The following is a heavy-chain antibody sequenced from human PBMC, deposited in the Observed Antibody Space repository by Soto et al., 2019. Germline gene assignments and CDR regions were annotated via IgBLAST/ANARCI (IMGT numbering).Heavy chain of an antibody. Sequence: PGGSLRLSCAASGFTFSDYYMSWIRQAPGKGLEWVSYISSSGSTIYYADSVKGRFTISRDNAKNSLYLQMNSLRAEDTAVYYCARTLGAGYCSTPGGYDCRVLFDYWGQGTLVTVSS. J-gene: IGHJ4*02. CDR1: GFTFSDYY. D-gene: IGHD2-2*01. CDR3: ARTLGAGYCSTPGGYDCRVLFDY. V-gene: IGHV3-11*01. CDR2: ISSSGSTI.